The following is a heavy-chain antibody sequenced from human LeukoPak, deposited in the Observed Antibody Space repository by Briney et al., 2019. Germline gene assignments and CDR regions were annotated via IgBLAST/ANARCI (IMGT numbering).Heavy chain of an antibody. J-gene: IGHJ4*02. CDR1: GFTFSTYA. V-gene: IGHV3-30*04. CDR2: ISYDGRNK. CDR3: ARDSRSSSLK. D-gene: IGHD6-13*01. Sequence: PGGSLRLSCAASGFTFSTYAMHWVRQSPGKGLEWGAVISYDGRNKYSADSVKGRFTISRDNSKNTLYLQMNSLRAEDTAVYYCARDSRSSSLKWGQGTLVTVSS.